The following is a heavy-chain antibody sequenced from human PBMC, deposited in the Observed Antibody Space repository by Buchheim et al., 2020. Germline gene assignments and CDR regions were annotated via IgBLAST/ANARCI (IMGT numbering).Heavy chain of an antibody. CDR1: GFTFSRYC. J-gene: IGHJ4*02. CDR2: VSYDGSKK. Sequence: QVQLVESGGGMVQPGRSLSLSCAASGFTFSRYCMHWVRQAPGQGLELLAVVSYDGSKKYYKDSVKGRFPISRDHSKNTLYLQMSSLRAEDTAVYYCAKEMNPPPTRDYYDYWGQGTL. CDR3: AKEMNPPPTRDYYDY. V-gene: IGHV3-30*18. D-gene: IGHD1-14*01.